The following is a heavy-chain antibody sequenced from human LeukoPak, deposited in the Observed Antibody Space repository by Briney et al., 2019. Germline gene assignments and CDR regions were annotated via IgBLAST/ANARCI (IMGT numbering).Heavy chain of an antibody. CDR2: LSDDT. CDR1: GFTFSNYA. V-gene: IGHV3-23*01. D-gene: IGHD3-10*01. Sequence: PGEPLRLSCTASGFTFSNYALSWVRQAPGKGLEGFSTLSDDTYYAYAVNGRVTISRDNAKNTLWLQMNILRAEDTALSVCSRARRPGSHWFDPWGQGALVTVSS. J-gene: IGHJ5*02. CDR3: SRARRPGSHWFDP.